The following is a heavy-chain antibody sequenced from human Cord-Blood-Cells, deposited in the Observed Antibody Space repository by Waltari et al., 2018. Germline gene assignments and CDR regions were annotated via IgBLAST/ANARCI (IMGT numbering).Heavy chain of an antibody. CDR1: GFTFSSYA. Sequence: QVQLVESGGGVVQPGRSLRLSCAASGFTFSSYAMHWVRQAPGKGLKWVAVKSYDGSNKDYANSVKGRFTISRDNSKNTLYLQMNSLRAEDTAVYYCARAGVRKQWRINWYFDLWGRGTLVTVSS. J-gene: IGHJ2*01. V-gene: IGHV3-30-3*01. CDR3: ARAGVRKQWRINWYFDL. D-gene: IGHD6-19*01. CDR2: KSYDGSNK.